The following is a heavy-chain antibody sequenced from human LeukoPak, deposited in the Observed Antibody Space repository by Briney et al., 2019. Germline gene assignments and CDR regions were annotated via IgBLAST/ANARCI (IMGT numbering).Heavy chain of an antibody. CDR3: ARDLRGFDY. V-gene: IGHV3-7*01. J-gene: IGHJ4*02. Sequence: GGSLRLSCAASGFTFSTYWMSWVRQAPGKGLEWVANINQDGGEKNYVDSVEGRSTISRDNAKNSLYLQMNSLRAEDTAVYYCARDLRGFDYWGQGTLVTVSS. CDR1: GFTFSTYW. CDR2: INQDGGEK.